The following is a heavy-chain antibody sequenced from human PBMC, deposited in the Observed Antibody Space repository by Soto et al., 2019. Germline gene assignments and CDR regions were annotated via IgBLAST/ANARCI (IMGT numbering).Heavy chain of an antibody. CDR3: ARDLAAADY. D-gene: IGHD6-13*01. J-gene: IGHJ4*02. V-gene: IGHV1-69*13. Sequence: SVKVSCKASGGTFSSYAISWVRQAPGQGLEWMGMIIPIFGTANYAQKFRGRVTIAADESTSTVYMDLSSLRSDDTAVYYCARDLAAADYWGQGTLVTVSS. CDR1: GGTFSSYA. CDR2: IIPIFGTA.